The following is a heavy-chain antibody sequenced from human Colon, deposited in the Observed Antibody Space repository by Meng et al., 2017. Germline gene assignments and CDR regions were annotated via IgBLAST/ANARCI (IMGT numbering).Heavy chain of an antibody. CDR3: GTDIYD. CDR1: GITFTTAW. V-gene: IGHV3-15*01. CDR2: IKSNNNGGTT. D-gene: IGHD2/OR15-2a*01. J-gene: IGHJ4*02. Sequence: EGRLEWSGGGLVKPGGSLSLSWAASGITFTTAWMAWVRQTPGRGLEWVGRIKSNNNGGTTDYAAPVKGRFTISRDDSKSMVYLQMNSLKIEDTAMYYCGTDIYDWGQGTLVTVS.